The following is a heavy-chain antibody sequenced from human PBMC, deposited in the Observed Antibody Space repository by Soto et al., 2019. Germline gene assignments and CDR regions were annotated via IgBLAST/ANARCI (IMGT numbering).Heavy chain of an antibody. Sequence: GGSLRLSCAASGFPFSSYSMNWVRQAPGKGLEWVSYISSSSSTIYYAGSVKGRFTISRDNAKNSLYLQMNSLRAEDTAVYYCARGPSFWSGFWSYFDYWGQGTLVTVSS. CDR3: ARGPSFWSGFWSYFDY. CDR1: GFPFSSYS. D-gene: IGHD3-3*01. CDR2: ISSSSSTI. V-gene: IGHV3-48*01. J-gene: IGHJ4*02.